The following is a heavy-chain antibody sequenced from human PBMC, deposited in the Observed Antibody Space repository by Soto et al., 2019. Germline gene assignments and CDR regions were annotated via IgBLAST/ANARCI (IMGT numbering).Heavy chain of an antibody. J-gene: IGHJ6*02. CDR2: IYYSGST. D-gene: IGHD6-6*01. Sequence: SETLSLTCTVSCGSISSSSYYWGWIRQPPGKGLEWIGSIYYSGSTYYNPSLKSRVTISVDTSKNQFSLKLSSVTAADTAVYYCASLGGSSPLYYYYYYGMDVWGQGTTVTVSS. V-gene: IGHV4-39*01. CDR3: ASLGGSSPLYYYYYYGMDV. CDR1: CGSISSSSYY.